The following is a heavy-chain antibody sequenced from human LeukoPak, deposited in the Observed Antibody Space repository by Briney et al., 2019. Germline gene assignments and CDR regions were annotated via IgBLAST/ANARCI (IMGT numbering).Heavy chain of an antibody. Sequence: SETLSLTCTVSGGSISTNDYFWSWIRQSPEKGLEWIGYIHYSGITKSNPSLESRLTLSVDTSKNQLSLRLTSVTAADTAVYYCARGPTRTTVVNWGQGTLVTVSS. CDR3: ARGPTRTTVVN. V-gene: IGHV4-30-4*01. J-gene: IGHJ4*02. CDR2: IHYSGIT. CDR1: GGSISTNDYF. D-gene: IGHD4-23*01.